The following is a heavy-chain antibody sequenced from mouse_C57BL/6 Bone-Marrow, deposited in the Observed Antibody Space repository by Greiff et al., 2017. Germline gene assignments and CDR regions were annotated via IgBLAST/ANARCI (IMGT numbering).Heavy chain of an antibody. J-gene: IGHJ2*01. Sequence: QVQLLQPGAELVKPGASVKMSCKASGYTFTSYWITWVKQTPGKGLEWIGDIYPGSGSTNYNEKLKSKATLTVDTSSSTAYMQLSSLTAEDSAFYYCARDYYGSSYLYYFDYWGQGTTLTVSS. D-gene: IGHD1-1*01. CDR3: ARDYYGSSYLYYFDY. V-gene: IGHV1-55*01. CDR1: GYTFTSYW. CDR2: IYPGSGST.